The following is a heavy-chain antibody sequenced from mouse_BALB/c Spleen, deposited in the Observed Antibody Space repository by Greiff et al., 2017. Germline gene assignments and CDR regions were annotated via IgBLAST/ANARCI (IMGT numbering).Heavy chain of an antibody. Sequence: QVQLQQPGAELVMPGASVKMPCKASGYTFTDYWMHWVKQRPGQGLEWIGAIDTSDSYTSYNQKFKGKATLTVDESSSTAYMQLSSLTSEDSAVYYCARDYYGSSSLDYWGQGTTLTVSS. D-gene: IGHD1-1*01. CDR2: IDTSDSYT. V-gene: IGHV1-69*01. CDR1: GYTFTDYW. J-gene: IGHJ2*01. CDR3: ARDYYGSSSLDY.